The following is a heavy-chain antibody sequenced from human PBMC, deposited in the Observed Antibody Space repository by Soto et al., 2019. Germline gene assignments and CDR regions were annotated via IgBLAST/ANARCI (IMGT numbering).Heavy chain of an antibody. Sequence: HVQLVESGGGLVEPGGSLRLSCAASGFSFSDYYVNWIRQAPGKGLEWITYTGRSLYPIYYADSVKGRFSISRDSAKKSGFLKMKRLRVEDTAVYFCGKDNGSFLNGYYRRYDSKGMDVWGRGTKVIVSS. D-gene: IGHD3-9*01. CDR3: GKDNGSFLNGYYRRYDSKGMDV. V-gene: IGHV3-11*01. J-gene: IGHJ6*02. CDR1: GFSFSDYY. CDR2: TGRSLYPI.